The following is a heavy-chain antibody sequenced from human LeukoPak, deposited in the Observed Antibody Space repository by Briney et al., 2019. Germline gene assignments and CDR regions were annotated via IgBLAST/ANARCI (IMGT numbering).Heavy chain of an antibody. CDR3: ARGERLGPDF. Sequence: PSETLSLTCTVSGDSIIGSYWSWIRQPPGKGLEWIGYIHYSGSTNYNPSLQSRVTISVDTSRSHFSLKLSSATAADTAVYYCARGERLGPDFWGQGPLVTVSS. CDR2: IHYSGST. D-gene: IGHD1-1*01. CDR1: GDSIIGSY. V-gene: IGHV4-59*01. J-gene: IGHJ4*02.